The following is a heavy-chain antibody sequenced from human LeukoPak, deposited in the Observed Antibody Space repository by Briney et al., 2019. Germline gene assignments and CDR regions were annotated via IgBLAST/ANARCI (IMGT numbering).Heavy chain of an antibody. J-gene: IGHJ5*02. V-gene: IGHV1-69*13. CDR3: ARGASTLLFHWFDP. D-gene: IGHD2-2*01. CDR1: GGTFSSYA. Sequence: SVKVSCKASGGTFSSYAISWVRQAPGQELEWMGGIIPIFGTANYAQKFQGRVTITADESTSTAYMELSSLRSEDTAVYYCARGASTLLFHWFDPWGQGTLVTVSS. CDR2: IIPIFGTA.